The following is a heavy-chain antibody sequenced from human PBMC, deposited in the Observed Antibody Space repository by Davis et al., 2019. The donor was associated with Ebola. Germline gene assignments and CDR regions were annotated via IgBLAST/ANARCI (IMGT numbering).Heavy chain of an antibody. CDR1: GFTFSSYA. D-gene: IGHD2-15*01. CDR3: AIPDCSGADCYSVYIKN. Sequence: GGSLRLSCAASGFTFSSYAMSWVRQAPGKGLEWVSAISGSGGRTYYADSVKGRFTISRDNSNNMLYLQMNSLRAEDTAVYYCAIPDCSGADCYSVYIKNWGQGTLVTVSS. CDR2: ISGSGGRT. V-gene: IGHV3-23*01. J-gene: IGHJ4*02.